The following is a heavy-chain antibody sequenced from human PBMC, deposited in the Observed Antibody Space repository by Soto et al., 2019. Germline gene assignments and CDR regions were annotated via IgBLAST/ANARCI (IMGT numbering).Heavy chain of an antibody. CDR1: GGTFSSYA. V-gene: IGHV1-69*13. CDR3: ARGTYSTNSWEELDY. CDR2: IIPIFGTA. J-gene: IGHJ4*02. Sequence: ASVKVSCKASGGTFSSYAISWVRQAPGQGLEWMGGIIPIFGTANYAQKFQGRVTITADESTSTAYMELSSLRSEDTAVYYCARGTYSTNSWEELDYWGQGTLVTVSS. D-gene: IGHD6-13*01.